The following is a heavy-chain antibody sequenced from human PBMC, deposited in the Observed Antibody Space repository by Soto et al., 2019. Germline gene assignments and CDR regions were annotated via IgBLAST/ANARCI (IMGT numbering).Heavy chain of an antibody. D-gene: IGHD2-21*02. J-gene: IGHJ5*02. Sequence: EMQLVESGGGLVQPGRSLRLSCAVSGFTFENFALHWVRQAPGKGLEWVSGIDWNSGTIAYADSVKGRFTLSRDSATSSLYLHLAGLRPEDTAVYYCAKATKVVTHWFDPWGQGTLVTVSS. CDR1: GFTFENFA. V-gene: IGHV3-9*01. CDR2: IDWNSGTI. CDR3: AKATKVVTHWFDP.